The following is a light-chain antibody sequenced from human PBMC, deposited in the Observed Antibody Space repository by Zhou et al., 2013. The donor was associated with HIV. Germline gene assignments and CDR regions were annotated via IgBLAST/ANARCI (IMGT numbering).Light chain of an antibody. CDR1: QSINSW. CDR3: QQANSFPLT. CDR2: KAS. J-gene: IGKJ4*01. Sequence: DIQMTQSPSTLSASVGDRVTITCRASQSINSWLAWYQQKPGKVPKLLIYKASSLESGVPSRFSGSGSGTEFTLTISSLQPDDFATYYCQQANSFPLTFGGGTKVEIK. V-gene: IGKV1-5*03.